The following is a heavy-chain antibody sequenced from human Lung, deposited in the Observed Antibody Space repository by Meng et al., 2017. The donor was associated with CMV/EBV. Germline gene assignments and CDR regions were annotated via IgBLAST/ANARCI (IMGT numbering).Heavy chain of an antibody. V-gene: IGHV4-4*02. CDR2: TPDSGRS. CDR1: GDSITSHNW. Sequence: VQLGQTGPALVETSETLSLTCAVSGDSITSHNWGAGVRQPPGKRLEWIGETPDSGRSAYIPSLKSRVSKSIDKSKNQFSLKLTSVTAEDTAVYHCLRRSCGSVWGQGTLVTVSS. D-gene: IGHD3-10*01. J-gene: IGHJ1*01. CDR3: LRRSCGSV.